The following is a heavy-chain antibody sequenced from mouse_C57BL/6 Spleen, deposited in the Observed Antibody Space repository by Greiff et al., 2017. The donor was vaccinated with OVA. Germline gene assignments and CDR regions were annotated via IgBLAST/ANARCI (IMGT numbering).Heavy chain of an antibody. CDR2: IDTSDSYN. Sequence: QVQLQQPGAELVKPGASVKLSCKASGYTFTSYWMQWVKRRPGQGLEWIGEIDTSDSYNNYNQKFKVKATLTVDTSSSTAYMQLSSLTSDDAAVSYCARGGYVSFAYWGQGTLVTVSA. CDR3: ARGGYVSFAY. J-gene: IGHJ3*01. CDR1: GYTFTSYW. V-gene: IGHV1-50*01.